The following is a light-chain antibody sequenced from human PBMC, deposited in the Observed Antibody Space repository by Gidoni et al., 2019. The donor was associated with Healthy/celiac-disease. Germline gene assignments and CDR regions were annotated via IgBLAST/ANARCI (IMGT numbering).Light chain of an antibody. CDR1: SSDVGGYNY. CDR3: CSYAGSYF. CDR2: DVS. Sequence: QSPLTQPRSVSGSPGQSVTISCTGTSSDVGGYNYVSWYQQHPGKAPKLMIYDVSKRPSGVPDRFSGSKSGNTASLTISGLQAEDEADYYCCSYAGSYFFGTGTKVTVL. V-gene: IGLV2-11*01. J-gene: IGLJ1*01.